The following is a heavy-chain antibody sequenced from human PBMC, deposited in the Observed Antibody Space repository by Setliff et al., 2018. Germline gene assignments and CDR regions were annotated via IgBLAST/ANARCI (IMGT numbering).Heavy chain of an antibody. D-gene: IGHD5-12*01. J-gene: IGHJ4*02. CDR3: ARGGTFRYFDY. CDR1: PGSISRHY. CDR2: VYYSGTA. V-gene: IGHV4-59*11. Sequence: SETLSLTCTVSPGSISRHYWSWFRQPPGKGLEWIGYVYYSGTAYYNPSLKSRVTVIVDTSKNQFSLRLSSVTAADTAVYYCARGGTFRYFDYWGQGTPVTVSS.